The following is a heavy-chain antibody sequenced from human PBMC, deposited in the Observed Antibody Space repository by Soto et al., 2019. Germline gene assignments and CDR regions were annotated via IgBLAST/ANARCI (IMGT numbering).Heavy chain of an antibody. Sequence: EVQLVESGGGLVKPGGSLRLSCAASGFTFSSYSMNWVRQAPGKGLEWVSSISSSSSYIYYADSVKGRFTISRDNAKNSLYLQMNSLRAEDTAVYYCARVSQLIDPTFDYWGQGTLVTVSS. CDR3: ARVSQLIDPTFDY. J-gene: IGHJ4*02. CDR1: GFTFSSYS. D-gene: IGHD3-22*01. V-gene: IGHV3-21*01. CDR2: ISSSSSYI.